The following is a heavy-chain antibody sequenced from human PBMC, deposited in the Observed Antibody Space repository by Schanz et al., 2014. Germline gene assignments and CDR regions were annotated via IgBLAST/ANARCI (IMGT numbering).Heavy chain of an antibody. CDR2: ISTSNGNT. V-gene: IGHV1-18*04. J-gene: IGHJ4*02. Sequence: QVQLVQSGAEVKKPGASVKVSCKASGYTFTSDSMHWVRQAPGQGLEWMGWISTSNGNTNYIQKLQGRVTMTTDTSTSTVYMELRSLRSDDTAVYYCARGGYSSGWYDRDIAHFDYWGQGTLVTVSS. CDR3: ARGGYSSGWYDRDIAHFDY. CDR1: GYTFTSDS. D-gene: IGHD6-19*01.